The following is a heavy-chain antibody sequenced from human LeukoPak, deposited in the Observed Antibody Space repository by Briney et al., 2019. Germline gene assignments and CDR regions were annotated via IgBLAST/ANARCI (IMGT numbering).Heavy chain of an antibody. CDR1: GFNFGGYS. CDR2: MNEYGSDI. V-gene: IGHV3-7*01. CDR3: ARPRGCGTSKCNNFDY. Sequence: SGGSLRLSCVASGFNFGGYSMGWVRQAPGKGLEWVTYMNEYGSDIFYVDSVKGRFTISRDNAKNSLYLQMNSLRVEDTAVYYCARPRGCGTSKCNNFDYWGQGTLVTVSS. D-gene: IGHD3-3*02. J-gene: IGHJ4*02.